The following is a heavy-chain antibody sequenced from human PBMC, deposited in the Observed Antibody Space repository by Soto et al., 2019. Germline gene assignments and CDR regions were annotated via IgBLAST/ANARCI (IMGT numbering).Heavy chain of an antibody. CDR3: ARGNFYYGLEV. V-gene: IGHV4-34*01. CDR2: FSDSGST. Sequence: PSETLSLTCAFYVGSFSGNYWSWIRQPPGKGLEWIGEFSDSGSTNYNPSLKSRVTISEDMSKSQFSLKLSSVTAADTAVYYCARGNFYYGLEVWGQGTTVIVS. J-gene: IGHJ6*01. CDR1: VGSFSGNY.